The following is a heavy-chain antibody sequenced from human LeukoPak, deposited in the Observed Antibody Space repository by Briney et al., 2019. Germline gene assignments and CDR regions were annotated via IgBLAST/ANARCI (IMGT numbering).Heavy chain of an antibody. J-gene: IGHJ3*02. Sequence: ASVKVSCKASGYTFTGYYMHWVRQAPGQGLEWMGWINPNSGGTNYAQKFQGRVTMTSDTSLSTAYMDLSRLRPDDTPVSYFDKESIVGATLHAFDIWGQGTMVSVSS. D-gene: IGHD1-26*01. V-gene: IGHV1-2*02. CDR1: GYTFTGYY. CDR3: DKESIVGATLHAFDI. CDR2: INPNSGGT.